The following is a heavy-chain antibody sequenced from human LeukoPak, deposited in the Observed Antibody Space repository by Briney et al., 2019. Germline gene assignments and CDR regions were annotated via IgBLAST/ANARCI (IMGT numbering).Heavy chain of an antibody. CDR3: ARRPPYDFWSGTPTYYFDY. V-gene: IGHV5-51*01. J-gene: IGHJ4*02. D-gene: IGHD3-3*01. CDR1: GYSFTSSW. CDR2: INPGDSDT. Sequence: GESLKISCQASGYSFTSSWIGWARQMPGKGLEWMAIINPGDSDTRYSPSFQGQVTISADKSISTAYLQWSSLKASDTAMYYCARRPPYDFWSGTPTYYFDYWGQGTLVTVSS.